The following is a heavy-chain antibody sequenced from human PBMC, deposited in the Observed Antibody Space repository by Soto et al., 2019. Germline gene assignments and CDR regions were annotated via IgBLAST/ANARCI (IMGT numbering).Heavy chain of an antibody. V-gene: IGHV5-10-1*01. CDR1: GYSFTSYW. Sequence: PXESLKTSVKGSGYSFTSYWISWVRQIPGKGLEWMGRIDPSDSYTNYSPSFQGHVTISADKSISTAYLQWSSLKASDTAMYYCAVSGITGTTGAFDIWGQGTMVTVSS. J-gene: IGHJ3*02. D-gene: IGHD1-7*01. CDR3: AVSGITGTTGAFDI. CDR2: IDPSDSYT.